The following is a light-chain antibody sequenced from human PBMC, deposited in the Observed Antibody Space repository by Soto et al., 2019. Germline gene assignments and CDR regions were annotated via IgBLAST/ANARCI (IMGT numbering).Light chain of an antibody. V-gene: IGKV3-20*01. CDR3: QQYGSSPTT. CDR1: QTVLNNY. CDR2: GAS. J-gene: IGKJ1*01. Sequence: QFPGSQSLASGERVTLCLRLSQTVLNNYLTWYQQKPGQAPRRLIFGASIRATGIPDRFSGSGSGTDFTLTISRLEPEDFAVYYCQQYGSSPTTFGQGTKVDIK.